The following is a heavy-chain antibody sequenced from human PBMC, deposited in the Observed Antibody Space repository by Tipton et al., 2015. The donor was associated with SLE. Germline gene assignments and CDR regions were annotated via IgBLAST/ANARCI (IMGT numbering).Heavy chain of an antibody. J-gene: IGHJ6*02. CDR3: ARGWGYDSLYYYYGMDV. CDR1: GGSISKYY. V-gene: IGHV4-59*01. CDR2: VYNSGST. Sequence: TLSLTCTVSGGSISKYYWSWIRQPPGKGLEWIGYVYNSGSTNYNPSLKSRVTISVDTSKNQFSLKLSSVTAADTAVYYCARGWGYDSLYYYYGMDVWGQGTTVTVSS. D-gene: IGHD5-12*01.